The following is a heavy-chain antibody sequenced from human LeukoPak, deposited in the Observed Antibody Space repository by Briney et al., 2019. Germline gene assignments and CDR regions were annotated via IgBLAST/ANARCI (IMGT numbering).Heavy chain of an antibody. CDR3: ARDRRIGYSSSWYLA. D-gene: IGHD6-13*01. Sequence: GGSLRLSCEASGFTFRNYGMHWVRQAPGKGLDWVGVIWFDGSNRYYADSVKGRFTISRDNSKNTLYLQMNSLRAEDTAVYYCARDRRIGYSSSWYLAWGQGTLVTVSS. J-gene: IGHJ5*02. V-gene: IGHV3-33*01. CDR1: GFTFRNYG. CDR2: IWFDGSNR.